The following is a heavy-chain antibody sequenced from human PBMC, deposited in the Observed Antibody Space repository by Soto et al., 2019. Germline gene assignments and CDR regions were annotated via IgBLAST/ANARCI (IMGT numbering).Heavy chain of an antibody. CDR1: GRSISSGGYY. Sequence: SETLSLTCTVSGRSISSGGYYWSWIRQHPGKGLEWIGYIYYSGSTYYNPSLKSRVTISVDTSKNQFSLKLSSVTAADTAVYYCARTSPGCSSTSCYPQYYFDYWGQGTLVTVSS. CDR3: ARTSPGCSSTSCYPQYYFDY. CDR2: IYYSGST. V-gene: IGHV4-31*03. J-gene: IGHJ4*02. D-gene: IGHD2-2*01.